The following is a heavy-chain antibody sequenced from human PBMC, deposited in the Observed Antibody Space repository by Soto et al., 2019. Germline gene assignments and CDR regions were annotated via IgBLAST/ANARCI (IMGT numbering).Heavy chain of an antibody. CDR2: IIPIFGTA. Sequence: ASVNVSFKESGYTFTSYYMHWVRPAPGRGLELRGGIIPIFGTANYAQKFQGRVTITAAESTSTAYMELSSLRSEDTAVYYCARGYCSTTSCLDYGMDVWGRGASVTGS. V-gene: IGHV1-69*13. CDR1: GYTFTSYY. D-gene: IGHD2-2*01. CDR3: ARGYCSTTSCLDYGMDV. J-gene: IGHJ6*02.